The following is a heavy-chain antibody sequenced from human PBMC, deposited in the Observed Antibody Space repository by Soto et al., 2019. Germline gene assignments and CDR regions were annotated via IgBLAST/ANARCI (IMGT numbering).Heavy chain of an antibody. V-gene: IGHV4-30-2*01. CDR1: GGSIRSVGYS. CDR2: IYQSGST. CDR3: ARLYGWAFDI. J-gene: IGHJ3*02. D-gene: IGHD3-16*01. Sequence: TLSLTCAVSGGSIRSVGYSWNWIRQPPGKGLEWIGYIYQSGSTYYNPSLKSRVTISVDRSKNQFSLRLTSVTAADTAVYYCARLYGWAFDIWGQGTMVT.